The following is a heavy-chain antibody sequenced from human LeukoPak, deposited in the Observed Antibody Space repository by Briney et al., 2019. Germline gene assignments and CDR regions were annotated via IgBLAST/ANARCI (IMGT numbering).Heavy chain of an antibody. J-gene: IGHJ6*02. CDR3: ARESITMVRGVIMHYYYGMDV. Sequence: GASVKVSFKASGYNFTSYGISWVRQAPGQGLEWMGWISAYNGNTNYAQKLQGRVTMTTDTSTSTAYMELRSLRSDDPAVYYCARESITMVRGVIMHYYYGMDVWGQGTTVTVSS. CDR2: ISAYNGNT. CDR1: GYNFTSYG. V-gene: IGHV1-18*01. D-gene: IGHD3-10*01.